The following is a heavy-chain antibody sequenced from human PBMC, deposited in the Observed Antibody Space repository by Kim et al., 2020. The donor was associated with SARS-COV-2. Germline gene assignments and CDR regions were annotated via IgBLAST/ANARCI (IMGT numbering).Heavy chain of an antibody. J-gene: IGHJ4*01. V-gene: IGHV3-30*03. D-gene: IGHD3-9*01. CDR2: ISHDGDKK. Sequence: GGFLRLSCATSGFTFSSFGMHWVRQAPGKGLEWLAVISHDGDKKYYADFVKGRFTVSRDNSEDTLYLQIDNLRVGDTARYYCAIMGANFEEILFEVDYWG. CDR3: AIMGANFEEILFEVDY. CDR1: GFTFSSFG.